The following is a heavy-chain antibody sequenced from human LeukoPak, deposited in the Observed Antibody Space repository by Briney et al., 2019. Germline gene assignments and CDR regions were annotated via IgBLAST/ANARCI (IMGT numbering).Heavy chain of an antibody. J-gene: IGHJ5*02. D-gene: IGHD6-25*01. CDR1: GYTFTSYG. V-gene: IGHV1-18*01. CDR3: ARDIFPYSSGGNWFDP. CDR2: ISAYNGNT. Sequence: ASVKVSCKASGYTFTSYGISWVRQAPGQGLEWMGWISAYNGNTNYAQKLQGRVTMTTDTSTSTAYMELRSLRSDDTAVYYCARDIFPYSSGGNWFDPWGQGTLVTVSS.